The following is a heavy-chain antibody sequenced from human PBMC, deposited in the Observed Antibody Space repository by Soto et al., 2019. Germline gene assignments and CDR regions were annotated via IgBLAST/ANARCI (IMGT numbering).Heavy chain of an antibody. Sequence: SETLSLTCSVSGGSITGGHYWSWIRQHPGRGLEWIGNIYDRGTTSYNPSLKSRLTISLDTSRNQFSMKLASVTAADTAVYYCAREYIAVVPTLDLREVYLQPYRVDVWGQGTTVTVSS. V-gene: IGHV4-31*03. J-gene: IGHJ6*02. D-gene: IGHD2-2*01. CDR3: AREYIAVVPTLDLREVYLQPYRVDV. CDR1: GGSITGGHY. CDR2: IYDRGTT.